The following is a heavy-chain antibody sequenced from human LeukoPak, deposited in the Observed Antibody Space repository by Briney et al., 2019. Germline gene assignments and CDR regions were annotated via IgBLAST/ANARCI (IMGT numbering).Heavy chain of an antibody. J-gene: IGHJ3*02. CDR3: ARGGSYLSAFDI. D-gene: IGHD1-26*01. V-gene: IGHV4-4*02. CDR2: IYHSGST. Sequence: PSETLSLTCAVSGGSISSSNWWSWVRQPPGKGLEWIGEIYHSGSTNYNPSLKSRVSISVDKSNNQFSLKLNSVTAADTAVYYCARGGSYLSAFDIWGQGTMVTVSS. CDR1: GGSISSSNW.